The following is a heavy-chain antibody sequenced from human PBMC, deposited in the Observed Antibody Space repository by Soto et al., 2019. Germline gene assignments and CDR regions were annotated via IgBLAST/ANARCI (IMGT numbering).Heavy chain of an antibody. J-gene: IGHJ6*02. Sequence: SETLSLTCTVSGGSISSYYWSWIGQPPGKGLEWIGYIYYSGSTNYNPSLKSRVTISVDTSKNQFSLKLSSVTAADTAVYYCARWAGYYYYYGMDVWGQGTTVTVSS. CDR1: GGSISSYY. CDR3: ARWAGYYYYYGMDV. CDR2: IYYSGST. V-gene: IGHV4-59*01.